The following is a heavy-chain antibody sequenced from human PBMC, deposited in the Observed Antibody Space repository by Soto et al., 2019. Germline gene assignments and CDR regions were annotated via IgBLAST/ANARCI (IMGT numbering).Heavy chain of an antibody. CDR2: TYYRSKWYN. CDR3: ARDPITMVRGVKVLYYYGMDV. CDR1: GDSVSSNSAA. D-gene: IGHD3-10*01. J-gene: IGHJ6*02. Sequence: PSEALSLTCAISGDSVSSNSAAWTWIRQSPSRGLEWLGRTYYRSKWYNDYAVSVKSRITINPDTSKNQFSLQLNSVTPEDTAVYYCARDPITMVRGVKVLYYYGMDVWGQGTTVTVSS. V-gene: IGHV6-1*01.